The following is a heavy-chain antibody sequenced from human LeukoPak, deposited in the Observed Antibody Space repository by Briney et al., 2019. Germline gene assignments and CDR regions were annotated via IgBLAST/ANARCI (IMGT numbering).Heavy chain of an antibody. CDR3: ASGSGAPIWFDP. D-gene: IGHD7-27*01. Sequence: SETLSLTCAVYGGSFSGYYWSWIRQPPGKGLEWIGEINHSGSTNYNPSLKSRVTISVDTSKNQFSRKLSSVTAADTAVYYCASGSGAPIWFDPWGQGTLVTVSS. V-gene: IGHV4-34*01. J-gene: IGHJ5*02. CDR1: GGSFSGYY. CDR2: INHSGST.